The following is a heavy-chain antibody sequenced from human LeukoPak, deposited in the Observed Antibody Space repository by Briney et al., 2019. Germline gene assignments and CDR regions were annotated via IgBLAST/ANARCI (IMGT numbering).Heavy chain of an antibody. Sequence: PGRSLRLSCAASGFTFSSYGMHWVRQAPGKGLEWVAVISYDGSNKYYADSVKGRFTISRDNSKNTLYLQMNSLRAEDTAVYYCAKGRGQVVITSLDYWGQGTLVTVSS. CDR3: AKGRGQVVITSLDY. D-gene: IGHD3-22*01. CDR2: ISYDGSNK. J-gene: IGHJ4*02. V-gene: IGHV3-30*18. CDR1: GFTFSSYG.